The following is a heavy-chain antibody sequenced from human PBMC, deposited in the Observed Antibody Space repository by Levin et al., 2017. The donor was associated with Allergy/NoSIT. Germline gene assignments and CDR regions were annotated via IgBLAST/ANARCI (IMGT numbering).Heavy chain of an antibody. J-gene: IGHJ6*03. Sequence: GESLKISCAASGFTFSGNDVYWVRQATGKSLEWVSAIGPAGDTYYAGSVKGRFTISRQNDKNSLYLQMDSLRAGDTAVYFCARGGPGKYYHYMDVWGKGTTVTVSS. CDR3: ARGGPGKYYHYMDV. V-gene: IGHV3-13*01. CDR2: IGPAGDT. CDR1: GFTFSGND.